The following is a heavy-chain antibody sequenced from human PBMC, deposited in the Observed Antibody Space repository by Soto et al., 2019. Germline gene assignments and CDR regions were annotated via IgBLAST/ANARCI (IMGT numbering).Heavy chain of an antibody. CDR1: GLTFSIYG. CDR2: LTGSGDGT. J-gene: IGHJ6*02. V-gene: IGHV3-23*01. CDR3: AKDSPILNV. Sequence: GGSLRLSCAASGLTFSIYGMSWVRQAPGKGLEWVSALTGSGDGTYYADSVKGRFTISRDNSKNTLYLQMNSLRAEDAAIYYCAKDSPILNVWGQGTTVTVSS. D-gene: IGHD2-8*02.